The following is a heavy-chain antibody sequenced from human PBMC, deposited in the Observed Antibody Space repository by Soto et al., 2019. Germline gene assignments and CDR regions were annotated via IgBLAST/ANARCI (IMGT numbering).Heavy chain of an antibody. V-gene: IGHV4-59*12. CDR3: ARAGGLGAVAVAY. J-gene: IGHJ4*02. CDR1: GGSISSYY. CDR2: IYYSGST. Sequence: PSETLSLTCTVSGGSISSYYWSWIRQPPGKGLEWIGYIYYSGSTNYNPSLKSRVTISVDTSKNQFSLKLSSVTAADTAVYYCARAGGLGAVAVAYWGQGTLVTVSS. D-gene: IGHD6-19*01.